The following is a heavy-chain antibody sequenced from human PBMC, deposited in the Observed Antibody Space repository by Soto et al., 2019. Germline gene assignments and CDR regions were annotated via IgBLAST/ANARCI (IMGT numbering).Heavy chain of an antibody. D-gene: IGHD6-13*01. CDR2: IYSGGST. Sequence: EVQLVESGGGLVQPGGSLRLSCAASGFTVSSNYMSWVRQAPGKGLEWVSVIYSGGSTYYADSVKGRFTISRDNSKNKLYLQMNSLRAEDTAVYYCAIDHGKEQQRAPFDYWGQGTLVTVSS. CDR1: GFTVSSNY. CDR3: AIDHGKEQQRAPFDY. V-gene: IGHV3-66*01. J-gene: IGHJ4*02.